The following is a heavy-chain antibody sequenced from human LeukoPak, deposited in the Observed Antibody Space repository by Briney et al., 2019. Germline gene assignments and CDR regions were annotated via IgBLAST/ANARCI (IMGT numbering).Heavy chain of an antibody. D-gene: IGHD3-22*01. CDR3: ARGTYNSDSSGYYYGY. CDR2: ISSSSSYI. V-gene: IGHV3-21*01. CDR1: GFTFSLYT. J-gene: IGHJ4*02. Sequence: GGSLRLSCAASGFTFSLYTMNWVRQAPGKGREWVSSISSSSSYIYYADSVKGRFTISRDNAKNSLYLEMDTLRAEDTAVYYCARGTYNSDSSGYYYGYWGQGTLVTVSS.